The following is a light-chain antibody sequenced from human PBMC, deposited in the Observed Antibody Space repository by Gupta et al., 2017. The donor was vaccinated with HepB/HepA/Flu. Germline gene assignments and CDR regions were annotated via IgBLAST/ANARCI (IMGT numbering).Light chain of an antibody. CDR2: KAS. CDR3: QQYGDYVRT. J-gene: IGKJ1*01. CDR1: QSVSAW. V-gene: IGKV1-5*03. Sequence: DILMTQSPSTLSASVGDRVTITCRASQSVSAWVAWYQQKPEKPPKLLISKASILEDGVPSRFSGSGSGTEFTLSISSLQSDDFATYYCQQYGDYVRTFGQGTKV.